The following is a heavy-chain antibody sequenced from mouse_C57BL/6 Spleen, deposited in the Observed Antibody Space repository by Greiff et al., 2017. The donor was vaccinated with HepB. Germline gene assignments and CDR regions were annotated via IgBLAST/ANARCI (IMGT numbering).Heavy chain of an antibody. Sequence: DVQLQESGPGLVKPSQSLSLTCSVTGYSITSGYYWNWIRQFPGNKLEWMGYISYDGSNNYNPSLKNRISITRDTSKNQFFLKLNSVTTEDTATYYCARRLGYAMDYWGQGTSVTVSS. V-gene: IGHV3-6*01. CDR2: ISYDGSN. CDR3: ARRLGYAMDY. CDR1: GYSITSGYY. D-gene: IGHD4-1*01. J-gene: IGHJ4*01.